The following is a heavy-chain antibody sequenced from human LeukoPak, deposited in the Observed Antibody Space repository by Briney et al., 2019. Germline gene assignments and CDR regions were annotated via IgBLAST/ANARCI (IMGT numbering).Heavy chain of an antibody. CDR3: AKDPTLNYYYDSSGPWVH. Sequence: GGSLRLSCAASGFTFSSYGMHWVRQAPGKGLEWVAFIRYDGSNKYYADSVKGRFTISRDNSKNTLYLQMNSPRAEDTAVYYCAKDPTLNYYYDSSGPWVHWGQGTLVTVSS. J-gene: IGHJ4*02. V-gene: IGHV3-30*02. CDR2: IRYDGSNK. D-gene: IGHD3-22*01. CDR1: GFTFSSYG.